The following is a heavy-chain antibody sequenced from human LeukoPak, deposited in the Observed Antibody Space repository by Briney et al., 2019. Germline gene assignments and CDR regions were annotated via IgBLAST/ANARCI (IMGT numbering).Heavy chain of an antibody. Sequence: ASVKVSCKASGGTFSGYAISWVRQAPGQGLEWMGGIIPIFGTANYAQKFQGRVTITADESTSTAYMELSSLRSEDTAVYYCARDDNQGYCSGGSCYSSLSQYGMDVWGKGTTVTVSS. CDR2: IIPIFGTA. V-gene: IGHV1-69*01. CDR3: ARDDNQGYCSGGSCYSSLSQYGMDV. J-gene: IGHJ6*04. D-gene: IGHD2-15*01. CDR1: GGTFSGYA.